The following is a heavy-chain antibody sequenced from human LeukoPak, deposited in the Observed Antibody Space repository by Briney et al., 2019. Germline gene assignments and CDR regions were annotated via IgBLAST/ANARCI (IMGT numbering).Heavy chain of an antibody. D-gene: IGHD6-13*01. CDR3: AKNGSSDCDN. V-gene: IGHV1-18*01. J-gene: IGHJ4*02. CDR1: GYTFTNYG. Sequence: ASVKVSCKASGYTFTNYGISWVRQAPGQGLEWMGWISVYNGYTEYAQKLQGRVTMTTDTSTSTAYMELRSLRSDDTAVYYCAKNGSSDCDNWGQGTLVTVSS. CDR2: ISVYNGYT.